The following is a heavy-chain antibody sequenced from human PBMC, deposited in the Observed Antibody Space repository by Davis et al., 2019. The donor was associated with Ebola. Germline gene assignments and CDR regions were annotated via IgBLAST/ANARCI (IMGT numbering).Heavy chain of an antibody. V-gene: IGHV1-2*02. CDR1: GYTFTSYG. CDR2: INPNSGGT. Sequence: ASVKVSCKASGYTFTSYGISWVRQAPGQGLEWMGWINPNSGGTNYAQKFQGRVTMTRDTSISTAYMELSSLRSDDTAVYYCARDLERRDGDSWSYYYYYMDVWGKGTTVTVSS. D-gene: IGHD6-13*01. J-gene: IGHJ6*03. CDR3: ARDLERRDGDSWSYYYYYMDV.